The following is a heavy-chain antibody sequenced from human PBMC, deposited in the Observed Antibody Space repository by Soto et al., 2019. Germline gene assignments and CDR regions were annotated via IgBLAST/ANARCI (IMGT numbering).Heavy chain of an antibody. V-gene: IGHV3-21*01. CDR2: ISSSSSYI. CDR3: ARGDIVVVPAAPTYYYYGMDV. Sequence: GGSLRLSCAASGFTFSSYSMNWVRQAPGKGLEWVSSISSSSSYIYYADSVKGRFTISRDNAKNSLYLQMNSLRAEDTAVYYCARGDIVVVPAAPTYYYYGMDVWGQGTTVTVSS. D-gene: IGHD2-2*01. CDR1: GFTFSSYS. J-gene: IGHJ6*02.